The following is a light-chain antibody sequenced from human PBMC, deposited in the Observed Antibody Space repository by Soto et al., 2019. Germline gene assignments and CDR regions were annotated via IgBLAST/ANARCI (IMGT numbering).Light chain of an antibody. CDR3: CSYAGSSPV. CDR1: SSDIGDYDY. J-gene: IGLJ2*01. CDR2: EVT. Sequence: QSVLTQPPSASGSPGQSVTISCTGTSSDIGDYDYVSWYQQHPGKAPKLIIYEVTKRPSGVPDRFSGSKSGNSASLTVSGLQAEDEGDYYCCSYAGSSPVFGGGTKLTVL. V-gene: IGLV2-8*01.